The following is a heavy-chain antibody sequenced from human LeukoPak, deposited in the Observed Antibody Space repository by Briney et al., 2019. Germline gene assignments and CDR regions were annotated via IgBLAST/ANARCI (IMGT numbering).Heavy chain of an antibody. CDR1: GGSFSGYD. Sequence: SETLSLTCAVHGGSFSGYDWSWIRHPPGKGLEWLGEINHSGSTNYNPSLKSRVTISVDTSKNQFSLKLSSVTAADTAVYYCARFSRSSLDYFDYWGQGTLVTVSS. CDR2: INHSGST. CDR3: ARFSRSSLDYFDY. J-gene: IGHJ4*02. V-gene: IGHV4-34*01.